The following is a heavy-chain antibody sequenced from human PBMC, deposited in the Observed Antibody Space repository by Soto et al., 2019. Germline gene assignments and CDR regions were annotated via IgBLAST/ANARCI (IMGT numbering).Heavy chain of an antibody. Sequence: VQLLESGGGLVQPGGSLRLSCAVSGFTFSSYAMSWVRQAPGKGLEWVSAISSSGDSTWYAGSVKGRFTISRDNSKNTLYLQMNSLRAEDSAVYFCAKKGTLSGTGYFDSWGQGTLVTVSS. V-gene: IGHV3-23*01. CDR3: AKKGTLSGTGYFDS. CDR2: ISSSGDST. CDR1: GFTFSSYA. D-gene: IGHD6-13*01. J-gene: IGHJ4*02.